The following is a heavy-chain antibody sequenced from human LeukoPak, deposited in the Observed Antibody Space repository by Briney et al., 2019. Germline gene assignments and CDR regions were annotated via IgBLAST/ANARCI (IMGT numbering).Heavy chain of an antibody. CDR3: ARREGVQPLSGHMDV. Sequence: GGSLRLSCAASGFTVSRNYMSWVRQAPGKGLEWVSVIYSGGSTYYADSVKGRFTISRDNSKNTLYLQMNSLRAEDTAVYYCARREGVQPLSGHMDVWGKGTTVTVSS. J-gene: IGHJ6*03. V-gene: IGHV3-53*01. CDR2: IYSGGST. CDR1: GFTVSRNY. D-gene: IGHD2-2*01.